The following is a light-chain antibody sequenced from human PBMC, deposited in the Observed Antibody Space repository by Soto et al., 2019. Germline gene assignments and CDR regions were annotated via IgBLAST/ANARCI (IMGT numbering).Light chain of an antibody. V-gene: IGKV4-1*01. CDR1: QSVLWSTNNKNY. CDR2: WAS. Sequence: DIVMTQSPGSLAVSLGERATINCKSSQSVLWSTNNKNYLAWYQQKPGQPPRLLIYWASTRESGVPDRFSGSGSETDFTLTISALQAEDVAVYYCQHYYTTPITFGGGTKVEI. J-gene: IGKJ4*01. CDR3: QHYYTTPIT.